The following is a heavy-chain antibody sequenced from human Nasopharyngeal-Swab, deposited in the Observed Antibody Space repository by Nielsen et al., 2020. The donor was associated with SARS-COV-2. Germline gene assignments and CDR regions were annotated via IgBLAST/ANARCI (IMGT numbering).Heavy chain of an antibody. D-gene: IGHD3-3*01. CDR3: ARAGDAYDFWSGYPDYYGMDV. CDR2: IYYSGST. J-gene: IGHJ6*02. CDR1: GGSISSYY. Sequence: SETLSLTCTVSGGSISSYYWSWVRQPPGKGLEWIGYIYYSGSTNYNPSLKSRGPLSVDTSKPPFSLPLRSVTAASPAVYYCARAGDAYDFWSGYPDYYGMDVWGQGTTVTVSS. V-gene: IGHV4-59*01.